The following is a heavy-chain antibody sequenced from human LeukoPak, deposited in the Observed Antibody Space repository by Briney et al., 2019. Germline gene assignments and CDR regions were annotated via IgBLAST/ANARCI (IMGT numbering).Heavy chain of an antibody. Sequence: GGSLRLSCAASGFTFSSYAMSWVRQAPGKGLEWVSAISGSGGSTYYADSVKGRFTISRDNSKNTLYLQMNSLRAEDTAVYYCVKGGDYYGSGSYSRYFDYWGQGTLVTVSS. J-gene: IGHJ4*02. V-gene: IGHV3-23*01. CDR1: GFTFSSYA. D-gene: IGHD3-10*01. CDR3: VKGGDYYGSGSYSRYFDY. CDR2: ISGSGGST.